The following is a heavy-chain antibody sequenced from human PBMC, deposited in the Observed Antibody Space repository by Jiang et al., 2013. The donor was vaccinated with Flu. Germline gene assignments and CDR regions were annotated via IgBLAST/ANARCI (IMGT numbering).Heavy chain of an antibody. D-gene: IGHD5-18*01. J-gene: IGHJ4*02. V-gene: IGHV7-4-1*02. CDR3: AREAPEAMFDY. Sequence: QAPGQGLEWMGWINTNTGNPTYAQGFTGRFVFSLDTSVSTAYLQISSLKAEDTAVYYCAREAPEAMFDYWGQGTLVTVSS. CDR2: INTNTGNP.